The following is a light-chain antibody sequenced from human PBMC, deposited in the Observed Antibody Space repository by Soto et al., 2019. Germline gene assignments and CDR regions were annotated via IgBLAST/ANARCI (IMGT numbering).Light chain of an antibody. CDR1: QGISNY. CDR2: AAS. Sequence: DIQITQSPSAMSASVGDRFTITCRASQGISNYVAWFKQKXGKVPKXXSYAASSLQSGVPSRFRGSGSGTEFTLTISSLTPEDFATYYCLQHNSYPVTFGQGTRLEI. V-gene: IGKV1-17*03. J-gene: IGKJ5*01. CDR3: LQHNSYPVT.